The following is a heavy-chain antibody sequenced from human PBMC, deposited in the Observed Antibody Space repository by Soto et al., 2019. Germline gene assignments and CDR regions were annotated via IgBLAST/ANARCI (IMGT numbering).Heavy chain of an antibody. V-gene: IGHV1-69*08. CDR3: ARDLAITVPAPMGY. D-gene: IGHD2-2*01. CDR1: GGTFSTYT. Sequence: QVQLVQSGAEVQKPGSSVRVSCKASGGTFSTYTISWVRQAPGQGLEWMGRIIPIVDRANYAQKFQCRVTITADKSTSTAYMELSSLRSDDPAVYYCARDLAITVPAPMGYWGQGTLVTVSS. CDR2: IIPIVDRA. J-gene: IGHJ4*02.